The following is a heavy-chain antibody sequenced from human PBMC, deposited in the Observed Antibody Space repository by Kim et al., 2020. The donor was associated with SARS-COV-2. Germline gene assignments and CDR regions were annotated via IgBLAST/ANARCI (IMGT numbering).Heavy chain of an antibody. D-gene: IGHD2-21*02. CDR3: ARVTGNYYGMDV. CDR1: GYTFTSYD. V-gene: IGHV1-8*01. CDR2: MNPNSGNT. Sequence: ASVKVSCKASGYTFTSYDINWVRQATGQGLEWMGWMNPNSGNTGYAQKFQGRVTMTRNTSISTANMELSSLRSEDTAVYYCARVTGNYYGMDVWGQGTTVTVSS. J-gene: IGHJ6*02.